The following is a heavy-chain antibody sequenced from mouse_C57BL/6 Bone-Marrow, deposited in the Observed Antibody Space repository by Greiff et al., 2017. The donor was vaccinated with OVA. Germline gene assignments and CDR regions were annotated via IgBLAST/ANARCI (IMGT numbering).Heavy chain of an antibody. D-gene: IGHD2-4*01. Sequence: EVQVVESGGGLVQPGGSLKLSCAASGFTFSDYYMYWVRQIPEKRLEWVAYISNGGGSTYYPETVKGRFTSSRDNAKNTQYLQMSRLKSADTAMYYCARRGYDYDEGFSYWGQGTLVTVSA. CDR1: GFTFSDYY. CDR2: ISNGGGST. V-gene: IGHV5-12*01. J-gene: IGHJ3*01. CDR3: ARRGYDYDEGFSY.